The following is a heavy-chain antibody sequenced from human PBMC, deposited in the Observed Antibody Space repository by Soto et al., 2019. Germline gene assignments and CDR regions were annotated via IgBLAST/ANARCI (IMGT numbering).Heavy chain of an antibody. CDR1: GGSISSYY. Sequence: QVQLQESGPGLVKPSETLSLTCTVSGGSISSYYWSWIRQPPGKGLEWIGHIYYSGTSNYNPSLKSRVTISVDTSKNQFSLKLSSVTAADTAVYYCARVDLGVVGTSWDYYGMDVWGQGTTVTVSS. CDR3: ARVDLGVVGTSWDYYGMDV. D-gene: IGHD1-26*01. CDR2: IYYSGTS. J-gene: IGHJ6*02. V-gene: IGHV4-59*01.